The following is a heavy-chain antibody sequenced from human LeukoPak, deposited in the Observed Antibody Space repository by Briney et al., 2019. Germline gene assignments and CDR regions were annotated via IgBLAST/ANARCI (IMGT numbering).Heavy chain of an antibody. CDR1: GGSMSPFY. CDR2: IYYSGGT. Sequence: PSETLSLTCTVSGGSMSPFYWRWIRQSPGKGLEWIGSIYYSGGTNYNPSLKSRVTISVDTSKNQFSLELRFVTAADTAVYYCAVNSTKHTFDIWGQGTMVTVSS. D-gene: IGHD1-1*01. CDR3: AVNSTKHTFDI. J-gene: IGHJ3*02. V-gene: IGHV4-59*08.